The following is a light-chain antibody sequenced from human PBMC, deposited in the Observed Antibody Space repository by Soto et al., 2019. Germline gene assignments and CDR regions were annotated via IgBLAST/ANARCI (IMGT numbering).Light chain of an antibody. CDR1: SSDVGTYNY. V-gene: IGLV2-14*01. J-gene: IGLJ3*02. CDR3: SSYTTSNTQV. CDR2: DVS. Sequence: QSALTQPASVSGSPGQSITISCTGTSSDVGTYNYVSWYQHRPGKAPKLMIYDVSYRPSGVSNRFSGSKSANTASLTISGLKAEDEADYYCSSYTTSNTQVFGGGTQLTVL.